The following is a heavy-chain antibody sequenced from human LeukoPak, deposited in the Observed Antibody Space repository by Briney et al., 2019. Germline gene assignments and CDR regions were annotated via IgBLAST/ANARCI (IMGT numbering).Heavy chain of an antibody. Sequence: GASVKVSCKASGGTFSSYAISWVRQAPGQGLEWMGGIIPIFGTANYAQKFQGRVTITADESTSTAYMELSSLRSEDTAVYYCARSSFAVAGPFDYLGQGTLVTVSS. D-gene: IGHD6-19*01. J-gene: IGHJ4*02. CDR2: IIPIFGTA. CDR3: ARSSFAVAGPFDY. V-gene: IGHV1-69*13. CDR1: GGTFSSYA.